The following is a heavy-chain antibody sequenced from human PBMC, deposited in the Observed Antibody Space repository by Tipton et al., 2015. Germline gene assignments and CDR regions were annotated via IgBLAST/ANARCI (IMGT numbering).Heavy chain of an antibody. CDR3: ARDFTPYQSYGLDV. J-gene: IGHJ6*02. V-gene: IGHV4-61*01. CDR2: ISYTENT. CDR1: GGSVSSGNYY. D-gene: IGHD2-15*01. Sequence: TLSLTCTVSGGSVSSGNYYWSWIRQPPGKGLEWIGYISYTENTHNNPSLKSRVTISVDTSKNQFSLTLNSVAAADTAVYYCARDFTPYQSYGLDVWGQGTTVTVSS.